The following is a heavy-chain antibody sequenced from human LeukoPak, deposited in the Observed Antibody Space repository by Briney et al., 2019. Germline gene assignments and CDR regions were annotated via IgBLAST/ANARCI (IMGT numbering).Heavy chain of an antibody. V-gene: IGHV3-7*01. Sequence: PGGSLRLSCAASGFTFSSSWMNWVRQAPGKGLGWVANIKQDGSEKYYVDSVKGRFTISRDNAKNSLYLQMNTLRAEDTAVYYCASLDYWGQGTLVTVSS. CDR3: ASLDY. CDR2: IKQDGSEK. CDR1: GFTFSSSW. J-gene: IGHJ4*02.